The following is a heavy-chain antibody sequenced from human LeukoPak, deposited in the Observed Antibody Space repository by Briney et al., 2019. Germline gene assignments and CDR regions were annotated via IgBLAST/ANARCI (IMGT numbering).Heavy chain of an antibody. V-gene: IGHV1-18*01. CDR1: GYTFTSYG. CDR3: ARDVGMPSRFGELLC. CDR2: ISAYNGNT. J-gene: IGHJ4*02. D-gene: IGHD3-10*01. Sequence: GASVKVSCKASGYTFTSYGISWVRQAPGQGLEWMGWISAYNGNTNYAQKLQGRVTMTTDTSTSTAYMELRSLRSDDTAVYYCARDVGMPSRFGELLCWGQGTLVTVSS.